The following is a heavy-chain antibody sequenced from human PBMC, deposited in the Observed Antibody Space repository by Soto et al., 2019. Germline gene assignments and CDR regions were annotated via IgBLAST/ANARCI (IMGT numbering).Heavy chain of an antibody. V-gene: IGHV5-51*01. CDR1: GYNFAGYW. J-gene: IGHJ4*02. CDR2: IYPSDSDT. CDR3: ARGGVSTRTFDY. Sequence: GESLKISCKGSGYNFAGYWIAWVRQMPGKGLELMGIIYPSDSDTRYRPSFQGQVTISADKSISSAYLQWSSLRASDTAMYYCARGGVSTRTFDYWGQGTPVTVSS. D-gene: IGHD3-3*01.